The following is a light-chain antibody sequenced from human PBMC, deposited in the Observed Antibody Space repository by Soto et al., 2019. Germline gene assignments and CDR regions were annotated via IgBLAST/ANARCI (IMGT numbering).Light chain of an antibody. CDR1: QGISNY. J-gene: IGKJ1*01. CDR3: QKYNSAPRT. V-gene: IGKV1-27*01. Sequence: DIQMTQSPSSLSASVGDRVTITCRASQGISNYLAWYQQKPGKVPKLLIYAASTLQSGVPSRFSGSGSAIDFTLTISSLQPEAVATYYCQKYNSAPRTFGQGTKVDIK. CDR2: AAS.